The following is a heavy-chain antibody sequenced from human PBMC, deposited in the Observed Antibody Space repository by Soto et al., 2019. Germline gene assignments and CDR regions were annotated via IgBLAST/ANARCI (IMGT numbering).Heavy chain of an antibody. CDR2: MNPSNGNA. V-gene: IGHV1-8*01. D-gene: IGHD3-22*01. CDR1: GDTFIKYD. CDR3: ARGGSGYTWFNEF. Sequence: QVQLVQSGAEVKKPGASVKVSCKASGDTFIKYDINWVRQATGQGLEWMGWMNPSNGNAGYAQNFRGRVTMTSNTSITTAYMELSGLRYEDTAVYYCARGGSGYTWFNEFWGQGTLVTVSS. J-gene: IGHJ4*02.